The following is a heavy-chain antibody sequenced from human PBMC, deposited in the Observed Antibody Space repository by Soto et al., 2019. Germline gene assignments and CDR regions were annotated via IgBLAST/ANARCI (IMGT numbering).Heavy chain of an antibody. J-gene: IGHJ4*02. CDR2: MNPNTGNA. D-gene: IGHD6-13*01. Sequence: ASVKVSCKASGYTFTSYDINWVRQATGQGLEWMGWMNPNTGNAGYAQKFRGRITMTRNTSISTAYMELSSLRSEDTALYYCARRAADGADYWGQGILVTVSS. CDR1: GYTFTSYD. V-gene: IGHV1-8*01. CDR3: ARRAADGADY.